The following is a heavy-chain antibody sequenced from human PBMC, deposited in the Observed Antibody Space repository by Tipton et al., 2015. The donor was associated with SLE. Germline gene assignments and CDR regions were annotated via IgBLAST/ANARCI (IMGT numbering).Heavy chain of an antibody. V-gene: IGHV4-59*01. J-gene: IGHJ4*02. CDR1: GGSISSYY. D-gene: IGHD3-10*01. CDR2: IYYSGST. Sequence: TLSLTCTVSGGSISSYYWSWIRQPPGKGLEWIGYIYYSGSTNYNPSLKSRVTISVDTSKNQFSLKLSSVTAADTAVYYCVGQYYYGSGSHWGQGTLVTVSS. CDR3: VGQYYYGSGSH.